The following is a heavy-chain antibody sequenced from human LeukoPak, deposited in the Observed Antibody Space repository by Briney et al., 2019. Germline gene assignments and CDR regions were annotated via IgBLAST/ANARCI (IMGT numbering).Heavy chain of an antibody. CDR1: GYTFTGYY. Sequence: GASVKVSCKASGYTFTGYYMHWVRQAPGQGLEWMGWINPNSGGTNYAQKFQGRVTMTGDTSISTAYMELSRLRSDDTAVYYCAREGDIVVVPAAHLFDPWGQGTLVTVSS. D-gene: IGHD2-2*01. CDR3: AREGDIVVVPAAHLFDP. CDR2: INPNSGGT. V-gene: IGHV1-2*02. J-gene: IGHJ5*02.